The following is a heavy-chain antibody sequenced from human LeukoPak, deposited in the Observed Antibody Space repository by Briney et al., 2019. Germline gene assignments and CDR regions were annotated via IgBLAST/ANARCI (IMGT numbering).Heavy chain of an antibody. J-gene: IGHJ4*02. V-gene: IGHV3-23*01. Sequence: GGSLRLSCAASGFTFSSYEMSWVRQAPGKGLEWVSAISGSGGSTYYADSVKGRFTISRDNSKNTLYLQMNSLRAEDTAVYYCARDSYGDANFDSWGQGTLVTVSS. D-gene: IGHD4-17*01. CDR3: ARDSYGDANFDS. CDR1: GFTFSSYE. CDR2: ISGSGGST.